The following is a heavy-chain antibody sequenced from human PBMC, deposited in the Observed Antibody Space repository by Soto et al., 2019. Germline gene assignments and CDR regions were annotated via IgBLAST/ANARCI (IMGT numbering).Heavy chain of an antibody. V-gene: IGHV1-3*01. D-gene: IGHD2-2*01. J-gene: IGHJ4*02. CDR1: GYTFTSYA. CDR3: AGRCDGTNCLGHFDY. Sequence: VASVKVSCKASGYTFTSYAMHWVRQAPGQRLEWMGWINAGNGNTKYSQKFQGRVTITADKSTSTAYMELNSLRSEDTAVYYCAGRCDGTNCLGHFDYWGQGTLVTVSS. CDR2: INAGNGNT.